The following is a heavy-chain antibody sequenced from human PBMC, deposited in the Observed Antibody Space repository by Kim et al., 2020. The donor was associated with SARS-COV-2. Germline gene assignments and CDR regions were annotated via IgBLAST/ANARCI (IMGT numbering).Heavy chain of an antibody. V-gene: IGHV4-30-2*01. J-gene: IGHJ4*02. CDR2: IYHSGST. CDR1: GGSISSGGYS. Sequence: SETLSLTCAVSGGSISSGGYSWSWIRQPPGKDLEWIGYIYHSGSTYYNPSLKSRVTISVDRSKNQFSLKLSSVTAADTAVYYCATTRGYCSSTSCPFDYWGQGTLVTVSS. D-gene: IGHD2-2*01. CDR3: ATTRGYCSSTSCPFDY.